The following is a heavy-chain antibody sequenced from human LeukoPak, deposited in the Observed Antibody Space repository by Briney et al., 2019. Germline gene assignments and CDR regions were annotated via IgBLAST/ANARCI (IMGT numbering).Heavy chain of an antibody. Sequence: PGGSLRLSCAASGFTFSTYSMNWVRQAPGKGLEWVSYISSSGGTIYYADSVKGRFTISRDNGKNSLDLQMNSLRAEDTAVYYCARDQEVWGLSNWFDPWGQGTLVTVSS. CDR2: ISSSGGTI. V-gene: IGHV3-48*01. J-gene: IGHJ5*02. CDR3: ARDQEVWGLSNWFDP. D-gene: IGHD3-16*01. CDR1: GFTFSTYS.